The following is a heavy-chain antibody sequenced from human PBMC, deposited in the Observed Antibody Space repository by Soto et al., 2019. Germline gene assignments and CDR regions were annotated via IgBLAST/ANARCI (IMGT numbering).Heavy chain of an antibody. V-gene: IGHV1-18*01. CDR1: GDTFTRYG. CDR3: AKNGQPPYYYYGLDV. Sequence: ASVKVTCKAPGDTFTRYGLRWVRQAPGQGLEWMGWISGYNGDTNYAQKFQGRVSMTLDTSTGTAYMELRSLTSDDTAIYYCAKNGQPPYYYYGLDVWGQGTKVTVSS. J-gene: IGHJ6*02. D-gene: IGHD2-8*01. CDR2: ISGYNGDT.